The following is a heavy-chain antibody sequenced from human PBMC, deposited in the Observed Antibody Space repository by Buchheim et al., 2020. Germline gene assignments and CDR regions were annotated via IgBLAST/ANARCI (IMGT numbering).Heavy chain of an antibody. J-gene: IGHJ4*02. D-gene: IGHD1-1*01. CDR3: ARDLYKVYSNYFES. V-gene: IGHV3-11*01. CDR1: GFTFSDYY. CDR2: ISNSGSSK. Sequence: QVLLMESGGGLVKPGGSLRLSCAASGFTFSDYYMGWFRQAPGKGLEWISYISNSGSSKYYSASVKGRFTISRDNARNSLYLQMDSLRAEDTAVYYCARDLYKVYSNYFESWGQGSL.